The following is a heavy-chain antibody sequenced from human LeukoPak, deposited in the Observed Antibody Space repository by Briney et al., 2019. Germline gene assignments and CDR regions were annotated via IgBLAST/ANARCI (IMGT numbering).Heavy chain of an antibody. Sequence: ASVKVSCKASGYTFTSYGISWVRQAPGQGLEWMGWINPNSGGTDYAQKFQGRVTMTRDTSISAAYMELSRLRSDDTAVYYCARGGDSSSWFTSPDYWGQGTLVTVSS. J-gene: IGHJ4*02. CDR1: GYTFTSYG. V-gene: IGHV1-2*02. CDR2: INPNSGGT. D-gene: IGHD6-13*01. CDR3: ARGGDSSSWFTSPDY.